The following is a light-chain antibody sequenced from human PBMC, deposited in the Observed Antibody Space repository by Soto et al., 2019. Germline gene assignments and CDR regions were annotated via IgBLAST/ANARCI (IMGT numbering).Light chain of an antibody. CDR2: AAS. CDR1: QSISSY. Sequence: DIQMTQSPSSLSASVGDRDTITCRASQSISSYLNWYHQKPGKAPKLLIYAASSLQSGVPSRFSGSGSGTDFTLTISSLQPEDFATYYCQQSYSTTITFGQGTRLEIK. J-gene: IGKJ5*01. V-gene: IGKV1-39*01. CDR3: QQSYSTTIT.